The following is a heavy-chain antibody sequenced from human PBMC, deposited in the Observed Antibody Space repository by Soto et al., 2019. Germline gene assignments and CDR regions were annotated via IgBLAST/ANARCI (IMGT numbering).Heavy chain of an antibody. CDR1: GFTFNKFW. Sequence: EVKVVESGGGLVQPGGSLRLSCEASGFTFNKFWMTWVRQAPGKGLAWVANIDQDETVRNYVDSVKGRFTISRDNAKNAVYLQMDSLRDEDTARYYCVREGDCGGDCYALVFEHWGQGAMVTVSS. J-gene: IGHJ4*02. D-gene: IGHD2-21*01. CDR2: IDQDETVR. CDR3: VREGDCGGDCYALVFEH. V-gene: IGHV3-7*01.